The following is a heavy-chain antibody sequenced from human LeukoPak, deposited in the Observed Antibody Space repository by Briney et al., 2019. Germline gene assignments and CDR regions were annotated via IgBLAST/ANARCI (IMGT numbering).Heavy chain of an antibody. CDR1: GFTFSSYA. CDR2: ISGSAETT. CDR3: ARDPSGSYPRVVDY. V-gene: IGHV3-23*01. J-gene: IGHJ4*02. D-gene: IGHD1-26*01. Sequence: GGSLRLSCAASGFTFSSYAMDWVRQAPGKGLEWVSVISGSAETTYYADSVKGRFTISRDNSNNMLYLQMNSLRAEDTAVYYCARDPSGSYPRVVDYWGQGTLVTVSS.